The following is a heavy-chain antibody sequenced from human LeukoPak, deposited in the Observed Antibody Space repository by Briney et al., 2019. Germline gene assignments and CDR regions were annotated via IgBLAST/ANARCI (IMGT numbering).Heavy chain of an antibody. J-gene: IGHJ1*01. V-gene: IGHV4-39*07. CDR1: GGSISSSSHY. Sequence: PSETLSLTCSVSGGSISSSSHYWAWLRQPPGKGLQYIGSIYYSGSTTYHPSFKSRVTISVDTSKNQFSLRLRSVTAADTAVYYCAREDGYYDSSGYYYQEWGQGTLVTVAS. CDR3: AREDGYYDSSGYYYQE. D-gene: IGHD3-22*01. CDR2: IYYSGST.